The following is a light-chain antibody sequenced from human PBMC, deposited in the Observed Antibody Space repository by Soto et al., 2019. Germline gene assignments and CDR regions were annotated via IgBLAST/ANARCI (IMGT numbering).Light chain of an antibody. CDR3: QQYDSSPWT. V-gene: IGKV3-20*01. J-gene: IGKJ1*01. Sequence: ERVLTQSPGTPSLSPGERTTLACRASQSVSSSFLAWYQLKPGQAPRLLFEGASSRATGIPDRFSGSGSGTAFTLTISRLKPDDYAVYYCQQYDSSPWTFGQGTKVEIK. CDR1: QSVSSSF. CDR2: GAS.